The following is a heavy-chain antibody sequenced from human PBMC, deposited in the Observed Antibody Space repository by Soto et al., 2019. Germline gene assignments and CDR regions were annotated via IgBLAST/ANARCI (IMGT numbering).Heavy chain of an antibody. D-gene: IGHD3-3*01. V-gene: IGHV1-69*01. CDR3: ARGALITMRNYYGMDV. J-gene: IGHJ6*02. Sequence: QVQLVQSGAEVKKPGSSVKVSCKASGGTFSSYAISWVRQAPGQGLEWMGGIIPIFGTANYAQKFQGRVTITADESTRTAYMELSSLRSEDTAVYYCARGALITMRNYYGMDVWGQGTTVTDAS. CDR2: IIPIFGTA. CDR1: GGTFSSYA.